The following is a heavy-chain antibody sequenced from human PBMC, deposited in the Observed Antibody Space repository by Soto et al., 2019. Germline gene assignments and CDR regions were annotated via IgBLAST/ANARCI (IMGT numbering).Heavy chain of an antibody. CDR3: VKSSFGYNWERGNWFDP. D-gene: IGHD1-20*01. CDR2: ISSNGGST. J-gene: IGHJ5*02. CDR1: GFTFSSYA. V-gene: IGHV3-64D*06. Sequence: PGGSLRLSCSASGFTFSSYAMHWVRQAPGKGLEYVSAISSNGGSTYYADSVKGRFTISRDNSKNTLYLQMSSLRAEDTAVYYCVKSSFGYNWERGNWFDPWGQGTLVTAPQ.